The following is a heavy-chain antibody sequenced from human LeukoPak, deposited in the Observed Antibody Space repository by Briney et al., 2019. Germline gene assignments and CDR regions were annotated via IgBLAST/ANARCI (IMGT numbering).Heavy chain of an antibody. J-gene: IGHJ5*02. CDR3: ARVPIAAAANTAPYNWFYP. V-gene: IGHV1-18*01. CDR2: INTYNGNT. CDR1: GYTFTIYG. D-gene: IGHD6-13*01. Sequence: ASVKVSCKDSGYTFTIYGISWVRQAPGQGLEWLGWINTYNGNTNYAQKLQGRVTMTTDTSTSTVYMELRSLRSDDTAVYFCARVPIAAAANTAPYNWFYPCGQGTLVTVSS.